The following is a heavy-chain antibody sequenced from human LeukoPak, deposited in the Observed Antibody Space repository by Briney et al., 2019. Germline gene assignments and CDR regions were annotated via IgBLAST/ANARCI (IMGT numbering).Heavy chain of an antibody. Sequence: PGGSLRLSCVASRFTFTDYWMHWVRQAPGKGLVWVARMNSDASSTSYADSVKGRFSISRDNAKKTLYLQMNSLRAEDTAVYYCARGPDYGGPLRGQGTLVSVSP. V-gene: IGHV3-74*01. CDR2: MNSDASST. J-gene: IGHJ4*02. CDR3: ARGPDYGGPL. D-gene: IGHD4-23*01. CDR1: RFTFTDYW.